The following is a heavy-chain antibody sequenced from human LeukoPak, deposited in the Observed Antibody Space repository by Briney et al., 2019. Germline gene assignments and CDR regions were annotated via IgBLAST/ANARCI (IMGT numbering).Heavy chain of an antibody. CDR1: GGSISSYY. CDR2: TYFSGST. Sequence: SETLSLTCTVSGGSISSYYWSWIRQPPGKGLEWIGYTYFSGSTNYNPSLKSRVTISVDTSKNQFSLKLSSVTAADTAVYYCARGGTVTTRAFDYWGQGTLVTVSS. V-gene: IGHV4-59*08. J-gene: IGHJ4*02. CDR3: ARGGTVTTRAFDY. D-gene: IGHD4-17*01.